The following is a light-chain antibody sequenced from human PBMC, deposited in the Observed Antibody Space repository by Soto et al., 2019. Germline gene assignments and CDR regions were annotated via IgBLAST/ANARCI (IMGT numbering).Light chain of an antibody. CDR2: DAS. CDR1: QNVSSY. Sequence: EIVLTQSPATLSLSPGERATLSCRASQNVSSYLAWYQQKPGQAPRLLIYDASNRATGFPARFSGSGSGTDFTLTISSLEPEDFAVYYCQQRSNWPPVTFGGGTKVEIK. J-gene: IGKJ4*01. V-gene: IGKV3-11*01. CDR3: QQRSNWPPVT.